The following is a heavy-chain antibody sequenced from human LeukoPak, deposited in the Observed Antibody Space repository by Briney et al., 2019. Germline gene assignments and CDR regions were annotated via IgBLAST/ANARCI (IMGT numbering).Heavy chain of an antibody. Sequence: ASVKVSCKASGYTFTGYYMHWVRQAPGQGLEWMGWINPNSGGTNYAQKFQGRVTMTRDTSISTAYMELSRLRSDDTAVYYCARDHYGDYTFDYWGQGILVTVSS. CDR3: ARDHYGDYTFDY. J-gene: IGHJ4*02. CDR1: GYTFTGYY. V-gene: IGHV1-2*02. CDR2: INPNSGGT. D-gene: IGHD4-17*01.